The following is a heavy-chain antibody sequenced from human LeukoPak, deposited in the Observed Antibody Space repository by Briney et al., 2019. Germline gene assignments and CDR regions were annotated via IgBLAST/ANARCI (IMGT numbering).Heavy chain of an antibody. V-gene: IGHV4-59*08. CDR1: GGSISSDY. D-gene: IGHD5-12*01. CDR3: ARHRVYRGYARWFDP. Sequence: PSETLSLTCSVSGGSISSDYWSWIRQPPVKVLEWIGNIYYSGSTNYNPSLKSRVTISVDTSQNQFSLKLSSVTAADTAVYYCARHRVYRGYARWFDPWGQGTLVTVSS. CDR2: IYYSGST. J-gene: IGHJ5*02.